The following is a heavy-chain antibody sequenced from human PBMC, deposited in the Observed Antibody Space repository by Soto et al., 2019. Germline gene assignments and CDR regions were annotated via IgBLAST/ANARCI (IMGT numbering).Heavy chain of an antibody. J-gene: IGHJ5*01. V-gene: IGHV4-34*01. CDR1: GGSFSGHA. CDR3: STRAYDTTGYYRFDP. Sequence: XTLSLTCAVYGGSFSGHAWTWIRQSPGKGLEWIGDINHSGRVNYIPSLKSRGTISLDTSKNQFSLTLSAVTAADTAMYYCSTRAYDTTGYYRFDPWGPGTLVTLSS. D-gene: IGHD3-22*01. CDR2: INHSGRV.